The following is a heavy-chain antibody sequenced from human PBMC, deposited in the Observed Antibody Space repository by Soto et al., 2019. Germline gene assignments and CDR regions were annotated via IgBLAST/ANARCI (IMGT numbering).Heavy chain of an antibody. CDR1: GFSFSSAW. Sequence: EVQLLESGGGLVKPGGSLRLSCAASGFSFSSAWMNWVRQSTGKGLEWVGRIRTKPEGETTDYPAPVKGRFTISRDDSKTTLSLQMTSMKIEDTAVYYCTTGSNEGYWGQGTLGTVSS. CDR2: IRTKPEGETT. J-gene: IGHJ4*02. CDR3: TTGSNEGY. D-gene: IGHD1-1*01. V-gene: IGHV3-15*07.